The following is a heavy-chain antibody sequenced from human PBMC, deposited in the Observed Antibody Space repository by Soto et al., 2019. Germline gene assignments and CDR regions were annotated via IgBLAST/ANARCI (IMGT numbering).Heavy chain of an antibody. CDR1: GFTFSNYW. CDR3: ARWGERTSGFDY. J-gene: IGHJ4*02. Sequence: DVQLVESGGGLVQPGGSLRLSCAASGFTFSNYWMSWVRQAPGKGLEWMANIKEDGSETYYVGSVKGRFTISRDNAGNSLYLQMNSGRAEDTAMYYCARWGERTSGFDYWGQGILVTVSS. CDR2: IKEDGSET. V-gene: IGHV3-7*05. D-gene: IGHD3-16*01.